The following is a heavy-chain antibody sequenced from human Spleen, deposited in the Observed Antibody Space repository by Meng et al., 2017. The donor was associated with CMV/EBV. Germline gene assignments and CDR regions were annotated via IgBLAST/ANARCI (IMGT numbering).Heavy chain of an antibody. Sequence: GESLKISCAASGFTFSSYWMSWVRQAPGKGLEWVANIKQDGSEKYYVDSVKGRFTVSRDIAENSLYLQMNSLRAEDTAVYYCARAGSHDSSYDHWGQGTLVTVSS. D-gene: IGHD3-22*01. J-gene: IGHJ4*02. CDR1: GFTFSSYW. CDR2: IKQDGSEK. V-gene: IGHV3-7*01. CDR3: ARAGSHDSSYDH.